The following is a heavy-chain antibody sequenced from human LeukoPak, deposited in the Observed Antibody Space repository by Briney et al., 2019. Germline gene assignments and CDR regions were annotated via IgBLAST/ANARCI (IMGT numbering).Heavy chain of an antibody. CDR2: ISGGGGNT. CDR1: KFAFSSYA. CDR3: ASYFSGSYSFDF. V-gene: IGHV3-23*01. D-gene: IGHD1-26*01. J-gene: IGHJ4*02. Sequence: GGSLRLSCAASKFAFSSYAMSWVRQAPGKGLEWVSAISGGGGNTYYADSVKGRFTISRDNSKNTLYLQMNSLRAEDTAMYYCASYFSGSYSFDFWGQGTLVTVSS.